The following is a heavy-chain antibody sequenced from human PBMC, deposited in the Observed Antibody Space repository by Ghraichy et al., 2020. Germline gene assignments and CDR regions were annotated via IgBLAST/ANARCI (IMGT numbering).Heavy chain of an antibody. V-gene: IGHV1-24*01. J-gene: IGHJ4*02. CDR2: FAPEDDET. Sequence: ASVKVSCKVSGDTLNDLSMHWVRQTPGKGLEWMGGFAPEDDETISAPIFQGRVTLSEDTSTETAYMELSSLTSDDTALYFCVTSLDSSLADYFDSWGQGTLVTVSS. CDR3: VTSLDSSLADYFDS. D-gene: IGHD3/OR15-3a*01. CDR1: GDTLNDLS.